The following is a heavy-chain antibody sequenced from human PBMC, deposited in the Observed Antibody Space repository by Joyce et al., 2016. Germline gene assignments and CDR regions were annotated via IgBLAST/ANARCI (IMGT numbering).Heavy chain of an antibody. CDR3: TRGRIEYSKTFNAYDI. V-gene: IGHV1-69*04. J-gene: IGHJ3*02. Sequence: VQLVQSGAEVKKPGSSVKVSCKVSGGNFYDYTITWVRQAPGQGLEWMGRIVPVVGVANDALKLRGRVALTADKSTATAYLELNSLRLDDTAMFFCTRGRIEYSKTFNAYDIWGQGTMVTVSS. D-gene: IGHD2/OR15-2a*01. CDR2: IVPVVGVA. CDR1: GGNFYDYT.